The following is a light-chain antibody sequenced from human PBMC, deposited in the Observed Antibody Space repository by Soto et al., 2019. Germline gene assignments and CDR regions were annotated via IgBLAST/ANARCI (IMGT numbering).Light chain of an antibody. CDR2: EDS. CDR1: SSDFGSYNL. V-gene: IGLV2-23*01. CDR3: CSYSGRSTYV. J-gene: IGLJ1*01. Sequence: QSVLTQPASVSGSPGQSITISCTGTSSDFGSYNLVSWYQQHPGKAPKLMIYEDSKRPSGVSNRFSGSKSGNTASLTISGLQAEDDADYYCCSYSGRSTYVFGTGTEVTVL.